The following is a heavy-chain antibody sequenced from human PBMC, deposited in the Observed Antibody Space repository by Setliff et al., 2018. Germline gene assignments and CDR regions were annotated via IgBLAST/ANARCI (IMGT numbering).Heavy chain of an antibody. Sequence: SETLSLTCTVSGGSMITNDYFWGWIRQPPGTGLEWIGSIYYSGDTYYNPSLKSRATVSVDTSTSQFSLRLTSVTAADSAVYFCARYPRRGNGWYPYYVDVWAKGPRSPSP. V-gene: IGHV4-39*07. CDR1: GGSMITNDYF. J-gene: IGHJ6*03. D-gene: IGHD6-19*01. CDR3: ARYPRRGNGWYPYYVDV. CDR2: IYYSGDT.